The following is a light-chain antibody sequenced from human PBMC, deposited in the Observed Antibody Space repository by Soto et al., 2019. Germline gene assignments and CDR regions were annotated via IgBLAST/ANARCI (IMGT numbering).Light chain of an antibody. CDR2: GAS. J-gene: IGKJ1*01. V-gene: IGKV3-20*01. Sequence: EIVLTQSPGTLSLSPRERATLSCRASQSVSNAYLAWYQHKVGQSPRLLIYGASNRAPGIPDRFSGSGSGTDFTLTISRLEPEDFAVYYCQQYAASPRTFGQGTQGEVK. CDR3: QQYAASPRT. CDR1: QSVSNAY.